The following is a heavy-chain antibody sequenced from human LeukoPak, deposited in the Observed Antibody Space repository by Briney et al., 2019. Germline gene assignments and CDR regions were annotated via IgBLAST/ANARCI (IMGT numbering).Heavy chain of an antibody. CDR3: AKRAYSTGGDWFDP. CDR1: GGTFSSYA. J-gene: IGHJ5*02. CDR2: ISGSGGST. V-gene: IGHV3-23*01. D-gene: IGHD1-14*01. Sequence: SCKASGGTFSSYAMSWVRQAPGKGLEWVSAISGSGGSTYYADSVKGRFTISRDNSKNTLYLQMNSLRAEDTAVYYCAKRAYSTGGDWFDPWGQGTLVTVSS.